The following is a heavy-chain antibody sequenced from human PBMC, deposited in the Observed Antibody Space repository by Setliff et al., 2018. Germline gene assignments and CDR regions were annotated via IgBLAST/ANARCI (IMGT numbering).Heavy chain of an antibody. CDR1: GFTFSRYW. CDR2: IKQDGSEK. D-gene: IGHD3-22*01. V-gene: IGHV3-7*03. CDR3: VRVLDYYDSNGYSVDAFDV. J-gene: IGHJ3*01. Sequence: GGSLRLSCAASGFTFSRYWMSWVRQAPGKGLEWVANIKQDGSEKYYAASVKGRFTMSRDDLKNSVDLQMNSLKTEDTAVYYCVRVLDYYDSNGYSVDAFDVWGQGTMVTVSS.